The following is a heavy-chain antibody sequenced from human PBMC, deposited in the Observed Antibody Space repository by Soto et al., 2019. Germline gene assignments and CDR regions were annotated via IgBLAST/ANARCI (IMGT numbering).Heavy chain of an antibody. Sequence: VQLVESGGGLIQPGGSLRLSCAASGFTVSSNYMSWVRQAPGKGLEWVSVIYSGGSTYYADSVKGRFTISRDNSKNTLYLQMNSLRAEDTAVYYCARDKVYSGSYYYYYGMDVWGQGTTVTVSS. V-gene: IGHV3-53*01. CDR2: IYSGGST. CDR1: GFTVSSNY. CDR3: ARDKVYSGSYYYYYGMDV. D-gene: IGHD1-26*01. J-gene: IGHJ6*02.